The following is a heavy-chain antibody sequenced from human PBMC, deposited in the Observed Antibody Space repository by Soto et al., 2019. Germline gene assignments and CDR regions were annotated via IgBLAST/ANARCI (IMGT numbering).Heavy chain of an antibody. CDR3: ARVGWNRGYCYGGYYYYRMHV. J-gene: IGHJ6*01. CDR1: GFTVSSNY. Sequence: PGWSLRLSCAASGFTVSSNYMSWARQAPGKXLEWVSVIYSGGSTYYADSVKGRFTISRDNSKNTLYLQMNSLRAEDTAVYYCARVGWNRGYCYGGYYYYRMHVCVQGTTGTVAS. V-gene: IGHV3-53*01. D-gene: IGHD5-18*01. CDR2: IYSGGST.